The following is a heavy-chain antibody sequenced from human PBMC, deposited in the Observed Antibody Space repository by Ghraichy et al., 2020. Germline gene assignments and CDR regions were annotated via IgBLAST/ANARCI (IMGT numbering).Heavy chain of an antibody. V-gene: IGHV4-34*01. CDR2: INHSGST. Sequence: SETLSLTCAVYGRSFSAYYWSWIRQPPGKGLEWIGEINHSGSTNCNPSLKSRVTILVDTSKNQFSLKLSSVTAADTAVYYCARGRRAAAGTPPYYDYMDVWGKGTTVTVSS. CDR1: GRSFSAYY. J-gene: IGHJ6*03. D-gene: IGHD6-13*01. CDR3: ARGRRAAAGTPPYYDYMDV.